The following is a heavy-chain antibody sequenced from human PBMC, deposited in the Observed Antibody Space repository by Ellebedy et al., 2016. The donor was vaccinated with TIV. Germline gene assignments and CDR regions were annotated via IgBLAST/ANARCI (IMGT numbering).Heavy chain of an antibody. Sequence: AASVKVSCKASGGTFTRSAINCVLPPPGQGLQWMGGIIPIFRTPNYAQTFQGRVTITADESTSTVYMELSSLTSEDTAVYYCARDSYGLGRDDNWGKGTLVTVSS. CDR3: ARDSYGLGRDDN. CDR2: IIPIFRTP. V-gene: IGHV1-69*13. D-gene: IGHD3-10*01. J-gene: IGHJ4*01. CDR1: GGTFTRSA.